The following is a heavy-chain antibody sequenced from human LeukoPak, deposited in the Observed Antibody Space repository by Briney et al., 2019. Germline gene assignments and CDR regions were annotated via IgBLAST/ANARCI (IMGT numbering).Heavy chain of an antibody. D-gene: IGHD2-21*02. Sequence: GASVTVSCKASGGTFSSYAISWVRQAPGQGLEWMGGIIPILGIANYAQKFQGRVTITADKSTSTAYMELSSLRSEDTAVYYCARYKYILVVTAPSGYYYGMDVWVQGTTVTVSS. J-gene: IGHJ6*02. V-gene: IGHV1-69*10. CDR1: GGTFSSYA. CDR3: ARYKYILVVTAPSGYYYGMDV. CDR2: IIPILGIA.